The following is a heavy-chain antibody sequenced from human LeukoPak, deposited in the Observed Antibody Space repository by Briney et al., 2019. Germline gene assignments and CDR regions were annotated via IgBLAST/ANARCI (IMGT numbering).Heavy chain of an antibody. CDR3: ARDWGGSGTCFAN. D-gene: IGHD3-10*01. CDR2: IKTDGSQK. CDR1: GFTFSNHW. Sequence: GGSLRLSCEVSGFTFSNHWMSWVRQAPGGGLEWVANIKTDGSQKYYVDSVRGRFTISRDNAKNSLYLQMDSLRAEDTAVYYCARDWGGSGTCFANWGQGTLVTDSS. J-gene: IGHJ4*02. V-gene: IGHV3-7*03.